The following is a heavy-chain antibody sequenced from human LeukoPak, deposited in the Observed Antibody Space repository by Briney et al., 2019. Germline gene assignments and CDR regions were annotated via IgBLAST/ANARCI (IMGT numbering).Heavy chain of an antibody. J-gene: IGHJ4*02. CDR2: INHSGST. D-gene: IGHD3-3*01. V-gene: IGHV4-34*01. Sequence: PSETLSLTCAVYGGSFSGYYWSWIRQPPGKGLEWIGEINHSGSTNYNPSLKSRVTISVDTSKNQFSLKLSSVTAADTAVYYCAGRYYDFWSGAVPLGVIDYWGQGTLVTVSS. CDR3: AGRYYDFWSGAVPLGVIDY. CDR1: GGSFSGYY.